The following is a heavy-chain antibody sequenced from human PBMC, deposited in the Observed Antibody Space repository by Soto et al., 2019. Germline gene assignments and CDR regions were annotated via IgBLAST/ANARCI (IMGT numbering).Heavy chain of an antibody. CDR3: VHRRITMTFGY. D-gene: IGHD3-22*01. J-gene: IGHJ4*02. V-gene: IGHV2-5*01. CDR1: GFSLSTSGVG. Sequence: SGPTLVNPTQTLTLTCTFSGFSLSTSGVGVGWIRQPPGKALEWLALIYWNDDKRYSPSLKNRLTITKDTSKNQVVLTMTDMDPVDTATYYCVHRRITMTFGYWGQGSLVTVSS. CDR2: IYWNDDK.